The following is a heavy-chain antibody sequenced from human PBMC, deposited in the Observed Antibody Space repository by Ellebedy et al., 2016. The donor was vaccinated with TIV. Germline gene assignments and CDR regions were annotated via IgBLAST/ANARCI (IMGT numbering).Heavy chain of an antibody. Sequence: PGGSLRLSCAASGFTFSSYSMNWVRQAPGKGLEWLSYISSSSSTIFYADSVKGRFTISRDNAKNSLYLQMNSLRAEDTAVYYCARDRSEQWLVLVSYYYYCMDVWGQGTTVTVSS. CDR2: ISSSSSTI. CDR3: ARDRSEQWLVLVSYYYYCMDV. D-gene: IGHD6-19*01. J-gene: IGHJ6*02. CDR1: GFTFSSYS. V-gene: IGHV3-48*01.